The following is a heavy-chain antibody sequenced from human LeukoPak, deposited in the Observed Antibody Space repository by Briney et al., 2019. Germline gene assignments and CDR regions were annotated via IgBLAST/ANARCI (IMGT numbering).Heavy chain of an antibody. J-gene: IGHJ6*02. CDR3: ARGGHYYGSGSYYYYYGMDV. Sequence: ASVKVSCKASGYTFTAYYMHGVRQAPGQGLEGRGWINPNSGGTNYAKKFQGRVTMTSHPSISTAYMQLSRLRSDDTPVYYCARGGHYYGSGSYYYYYGMDVWGQGTTVTVSS. D-gene: IGHD3-10*01. CDR1: GYTFTAYY. CDR2: INPNSGGT. V-gene: IGHV1-2*02.